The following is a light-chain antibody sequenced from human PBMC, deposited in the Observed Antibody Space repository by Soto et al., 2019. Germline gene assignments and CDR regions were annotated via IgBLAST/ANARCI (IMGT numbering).Light chain of an antibody. CDR2: DVS. CDR1: SSDVGAYSY. V-gene: IGLV2-14*01. CDR3: FSYTSSGTYV. J-gene: IGLJ1*01. Sequence: QSVLTQPASVSGSPGQSITISCTGTSSDVGAYSYVSWYQQHPGKAPKLIIYDVSDRPSGISNRFSGSKSGNTASLTISGLQAEDETDYYCFSYTSSGTYVFGTGTKVTVL.